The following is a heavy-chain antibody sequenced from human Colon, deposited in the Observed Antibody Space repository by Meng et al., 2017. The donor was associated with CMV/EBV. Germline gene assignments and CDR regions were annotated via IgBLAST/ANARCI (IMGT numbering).Heavy chain of an antibody. V-gene: IGHV3-30*02. D-gene: IGHD1-1*01. CDR3: AKEGVEIEPFFDF. CDR1: GFPISSFG. J-gene: IGHJ4*02. CDR2: IRHDGNTQ. Sequence: GGSLRLSCVASGFPISSFGMHWVRQAPGRGLEWMAYIRHDGNTQYYADSLKGRFTVSRDNSKNTVDLQMDSLRVDDTAVYYCAKEGVEIEPFFDFWGQGTLVTVSS.